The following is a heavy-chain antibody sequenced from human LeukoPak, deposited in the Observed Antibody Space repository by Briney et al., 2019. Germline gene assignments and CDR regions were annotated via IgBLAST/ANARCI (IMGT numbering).Heavy chain of an antibody. CDR2: IHYSGST. J-gene: IGHJ4*02. Sequence: PSDTLSRTCAVSGYSISSSNWWGWIRQAPGKGLEWIGYIHYSGSTNCNPSLKSRVTISVDTSKNQFSLKLSSVTAADTAVYYCARYDGRGHYRYYFDYWGQGTLVTVSS. CDR1: GYSISSSNW. V-gene: IGHV4-28*01. D-gene: IGHD3-22*01. CDR3: ARYDGRGHYRYYFDY.